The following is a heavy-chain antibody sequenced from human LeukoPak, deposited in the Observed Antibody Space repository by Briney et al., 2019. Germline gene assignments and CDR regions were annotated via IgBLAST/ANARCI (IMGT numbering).Heavy chain of an antibody. D-gene: IGHD3/OR15-3a*01. CDR1: GYIFTNYY. Sequence: ASVKVSCKASGYIFTNYYMHWVRQAPGEGLEWMGIINPTGGSTNYAQKFQGRVTITADESTSTAYMELSSLRSEDTAVYYCARVGLVGLVKHNWFDPWGQGTLVTVSS. J-gene: IGHJ5*02. CDR3: ARVGLVGLVKHNWFDP. CDR2: INPTGGST. V-gene: IGHV1-46*01.